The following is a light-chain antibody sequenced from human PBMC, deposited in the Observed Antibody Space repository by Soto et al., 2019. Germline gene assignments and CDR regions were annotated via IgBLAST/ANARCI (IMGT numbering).Light chain of an antibody. J-gene: IGKJ2*01. CDR3: QQYGSSPRYT. CDR1: QSVSSSY. V-gene: IGKV3-20*01. Sequence: EIVLPQSPGTLSLSPGERATLSCRASQSVSSSYLAWYQQKPGQAPRLLICGASSRATGIPDRFSGSGSGTDFTLTISRLEPEDFAVDYCQQYGSSPRYTFGQGTKLEIK. CDR2: GAS.